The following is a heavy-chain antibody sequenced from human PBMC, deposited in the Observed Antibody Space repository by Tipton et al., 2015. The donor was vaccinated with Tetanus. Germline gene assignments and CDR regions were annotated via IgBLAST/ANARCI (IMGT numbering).Heavy chain of an antibody. V-gene: IGHV6-1*01. CDR1: GDSVSSNSAA. CDR2: TYYRSKWYN. CDR3: ARDRQQLVRDGGYAFDI. Sequence: GLVKPSQTLSLTCAISGDSVSSNSAAWNWIRQSPSRGLEWLGRTYYRSKWYNDYAVSVKSRITINPDTSKNQFSLQLNSVTPEDAAVYYCARDRQQLVRDGGYAFDIWGQGTMVTVSS. J-gene: IGHJ3*02. D-gene: IGHD6-13*01.